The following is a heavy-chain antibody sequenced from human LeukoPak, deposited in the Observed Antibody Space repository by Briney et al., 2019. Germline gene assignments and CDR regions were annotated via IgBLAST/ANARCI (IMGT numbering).Heavy chain of an antibody. J-gene: IGHJ5*02. CDR3: ARGPPPWCRSTSCRYANWFDP. D-gene: IGHD2-2*01. CDR2: INHSGST. Sequence: KPSETLSLTCAVYGGSFSGYYWSWIRQPPGKGLEWIGEINHSGSTNYNPSLKSRVTISVDTSKNQFSLKLSSVTAADTAVYYCARGPPPWCRSTSCRYANWFDPWGQGTLVTVSS. CDR1: GGSFSGYY. V-gene: IGHV4-34*01.